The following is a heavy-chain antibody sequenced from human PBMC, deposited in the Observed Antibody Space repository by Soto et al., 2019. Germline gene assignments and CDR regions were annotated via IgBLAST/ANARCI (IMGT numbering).Heavy chain of an antibody. D-gene: IGHD3-10*01. CDR2: IYYSGST. Sequence: PSETLSLTCTVSGGSISSGDYYWSWIRQPPGKGLEWIGYIYYSGSTYYNPSLKSRVTISVDTSKNQFSLKLSSVTAADTAVYYCARYYYGSGSYGYYYYGMDVWRQGTTVTVSS. V-gene: IGHV4-30-4*01. CDR1: GGSISSGDYY. J-gene: IGHJ6*02. CDR3: ARYYYGSGSYGYYYYGMDV.